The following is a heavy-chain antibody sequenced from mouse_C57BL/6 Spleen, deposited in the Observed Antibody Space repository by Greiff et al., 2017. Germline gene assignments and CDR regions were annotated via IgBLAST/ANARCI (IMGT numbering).Heavy chain of an antibody. V-gene: IGHV5-17*01. Sequence: VQLQQSGGGLVKPGGSLKLSCAASGFTFSDYGMHWVRQAPEKGLEWVAYISSGSSTIYYADTVKGRFTISRDNAKNTLFLQMTSLRSEDTAMYYCAREGNYDSWFAYWGQGTLVTVSA. D-gene: IGHD2-4*01. CDR2: ISSGSSTI. CDR1: GFTFSDYG. CDR3: AREGNYDSWFAY. J-gene: IGHJ3*01.